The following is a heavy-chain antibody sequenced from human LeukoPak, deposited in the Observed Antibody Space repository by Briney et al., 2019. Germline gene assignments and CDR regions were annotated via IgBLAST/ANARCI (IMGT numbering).Heavy chain of an antibody. CDR3: ARSLRASFDAFDI. J-gene: IGHJ3*02. D-gene: IGHD2-2*01. Sequence: SETLSLTCAVYGGSFSGYYWSWIRQPPGKGLEWIGEINHSGSTNYNPSLKSRVTISVDTSKNQFSLKLSSVTAADTAVYYCARSLRASFDAFDIWGQGTMVTVSS. CDR2: INHSGST. CDR1: GGSFSGYY. V-gene: IGHV4-34*01.